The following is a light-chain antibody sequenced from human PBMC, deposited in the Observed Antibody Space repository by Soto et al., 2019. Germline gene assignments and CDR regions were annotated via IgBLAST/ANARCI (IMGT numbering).Light chain of an antibody. CDR3: CSYVGSNNFV. Sequence: QSVLTQPASVSGSPGQSITISCSGTSSDVGSYNFVSWYQQHPGTAPKLLIYEGSKRPSGVSNRFSGSKYGNTASLTISGLQAEDEADYYCCSYVGSNNFVFGTGTKV. CDR2: EGS. J-gene: IGLJ1*01. CDR1: SSDVGSYNF. V-gene: IGLV2-23*01.